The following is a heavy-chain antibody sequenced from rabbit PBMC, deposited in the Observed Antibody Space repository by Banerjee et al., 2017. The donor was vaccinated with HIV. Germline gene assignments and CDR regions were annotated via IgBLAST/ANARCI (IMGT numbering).Heavy chain of an antibody. Sequence: QEQLVESGGGLVQPEGSLTLTCKASGFTLSSYWMWWVRQAPGKGLEWIACIGAGSSGTTYYASWAKGRFTISKTSSTTVTLQVTSLTAADTATYFCARDHAGSDYYADFNLWGPGTLVTVS. CDR2: IGAGSSGTT. J-gene: IGHJ4*01. D-gene: IGHD4-2*01. CDR1: GFTLSSYW. V-gene: IGHV1S45*01. CDR3: ARDHAGSDYYADFNL.